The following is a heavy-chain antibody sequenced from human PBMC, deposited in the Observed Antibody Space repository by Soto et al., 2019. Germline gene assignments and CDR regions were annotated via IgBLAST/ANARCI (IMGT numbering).Heavy chain of an antibody. CDR1: GFTFSSYA. D-gene: IGHD6-13*01. J-gene: IGHJ4*02. V-gene: IGHV3-30-3*01. CDR2: ISYDGSNK. CDR3: ARGGAAGYFDY. Sequence: QVQLVESGGGVVQPGRSLRLSCAASGFTFSSYAMHWVRQAPGKGLEWVAVISYDGSNKYYADSVKGRFTISRDNSKNTRYLQMNSLRAEDTAVYYCARGGAAGYFDYWGQGTLVTVSS.